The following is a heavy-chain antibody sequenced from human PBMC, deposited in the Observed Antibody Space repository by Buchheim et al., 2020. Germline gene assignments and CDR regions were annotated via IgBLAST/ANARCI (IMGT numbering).Heavy chain of an antibody. CDR1: GFTFHDHW. V-gene: IGHV3-15*01. D-gene: IGHD3-9*01. J-gene: IGHJ4*02. CDR3: TTEPRY. CDR2: VKSTSAGGTI. Sequence: EVQLVESGGDLVKPGGSLTLSCATSGFTFHDHWMSWIRQAPGKGLEWIARVKSTSAGGTIDYVTSVKGRFVISSDDSKNMLYLQMNSLKNEDTAVYYCTTEPRYWGQGTL.